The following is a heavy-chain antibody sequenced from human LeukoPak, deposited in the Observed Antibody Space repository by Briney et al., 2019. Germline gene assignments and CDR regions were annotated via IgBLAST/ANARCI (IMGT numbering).Heavy chain of an antibody. CDR1: GGSISRSSHY. V-gene: IGHV4-39*01. CDR3: VGADLYFYNMDV. D-gene: IGHD3/OR15-3a*01. CDR2: VFYTGNT. Sequence: PSETLSLTCTVSGGSISRSSHYWGFIRQPPGKGLEWIGSVFYTGNTYYNPSLKSRVTISVDTSNNQFSLKLSSATAADAAVYYCVGADLYFYNMDVWGKGTTVTVSS. J-gene: IGHJ6*03.